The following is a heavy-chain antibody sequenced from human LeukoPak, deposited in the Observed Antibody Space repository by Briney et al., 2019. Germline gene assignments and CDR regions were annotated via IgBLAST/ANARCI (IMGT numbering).Heavy chain of an antibody. V-gene: IGHV1-18*01. D-gene: IGHD2-2*02. CDR2: ISAYNGNI. J-gene: IGHJ4*02. CDR1: GYTFTSYG. CDR3: ARKIPSYCSSTSCYTYFDY. Sequence: ASVKVSCKASGYTFTSYGISWVRQAPGQGLEWMGWISAYNGNINYAQKLQGRVTMTTDTSTSTAYMELRSLRSDDTAVYYCARKIPSYCSSTSCYTYFDYWGQGTLVTVSS.